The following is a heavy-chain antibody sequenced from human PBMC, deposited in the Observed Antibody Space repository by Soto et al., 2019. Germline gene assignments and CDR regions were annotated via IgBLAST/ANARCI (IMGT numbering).Heavy chain of an antibody. D-gene: IGHD3-3*01. CDR1: GGSVSSGSYY. CDR3: ARVTYDLWSGYYTYYDYGMDV. CDR2: IYYSGST. J-gene: IGHJ6*02. Sequence: QVQLQESGPGLVKPSETLSLTCTVSGGSVSSGSYYWSWIRQPPGKGLEWIGYIYYSGSTNYNPSLKSRVTISVDTSKNQFFLKLSSVTAADTAVYYCARVTYDLWSGYYTYYDYGMDVWGQGTTVTVSS. V-gene: IGHV4-61*01.